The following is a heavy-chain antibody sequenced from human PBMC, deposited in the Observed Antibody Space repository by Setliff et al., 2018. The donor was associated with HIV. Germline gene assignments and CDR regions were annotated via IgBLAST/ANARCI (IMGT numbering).Heavy chain of an antibody. CDR2: IYSSRWS. Sequence: KTSETLSLTCTVSGGSISNSSSYWGWIRQTPGKGLEWIGSIYSSRWSYYNPSLQSRLTLSIDRSRSQFSLNLRSVTAADTAVYYCGRHSLYGPAAISALDYWGQGALVTVPQ. V-gene: IGHV4-39*01. D-gene: IGHD2-2*02. J-gene: IGHJ4*02. CDR3: GRHSLYGPAAISALDY. CDR1: GGSISNSSSY.